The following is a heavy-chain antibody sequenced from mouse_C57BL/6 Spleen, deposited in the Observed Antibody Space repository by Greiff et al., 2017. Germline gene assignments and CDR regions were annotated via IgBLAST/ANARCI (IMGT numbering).Heavy chain of an antibody. CDR1: GFSFNTYA. CDR2: IRSKSNNYAT. Sequence: EVQLVESGGGLVQPKGSLKLSCAASGFSFNTYAMNWVRQAPGKGLEWVARIRSKSNNYATYYADSVKDRFTISRDDSESMLYLQMNNLKTEDTAMYYCVRHRDYDGAMDYWGQGTSVTVSS. V-gene: IGHV10-1*01. CDR3: VRHRDYDGAMDY. J-gene: IGHJ4*01. D-gene: IGHD2-4*01.